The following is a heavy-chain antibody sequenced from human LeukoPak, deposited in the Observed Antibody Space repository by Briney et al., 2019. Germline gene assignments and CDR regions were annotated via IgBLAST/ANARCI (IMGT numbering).Heavy chain of an antibody. CDR2: RYYSGNT. J-gene: IGHJ4*02. CDR1: GGSISSSSYF. V-gene: IGHV4-39*01. CDR3: ATSHDYGDY. Sequence: SETLSLTCTVSGGSISSSSYFWGWIRQPPGRGLDWIGGRYYSGNTYYNPSLKSRVTISVDTSKNQFSLKLSSVTAADTAVYYCATSHDYGDYWGQGTLVTVSS.